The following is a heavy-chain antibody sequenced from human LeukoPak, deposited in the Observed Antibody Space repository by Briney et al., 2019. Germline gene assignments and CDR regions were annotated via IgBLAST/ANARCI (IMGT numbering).Heavy chain of an antibody. Sequence: SETLSLTCTVSGGSIKSHYWSWIRQTPGKGLEWIGCIYESGSTYHNPSLKSRVTISVDMSKNQFPLKVSSVTAADTAVYYCARGGSSWSHAMDVWGQGTTVTVSS. CDR2: IYESGST. CDR3: ARGGSSWSHAMDV. J-gene: IGHJ6*02. D-gene: IGHD6-13*01. CDR1: GGSIKSHY. V-gene: IGHV4-59*11.